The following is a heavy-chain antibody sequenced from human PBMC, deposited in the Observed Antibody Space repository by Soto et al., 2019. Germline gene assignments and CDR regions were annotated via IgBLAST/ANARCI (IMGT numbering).Heavy chain of an antibody. V-gene: IGHV3-23*01. J-gene: IGHJ1*01. CDR3: AKDLPYGDYVQYFQD. Sequence: EVQLLESGGGLVQPGGSLRLYCAASGFTFSSYAMSWVRQAPGKGLEWVSSIRGSGGSTYYAHSVKGRFTISRDNSKNTLFLQTNSLRAEDTAMYYCAKDLPYGDYVQYFQDWGQGTLVTVSS. CDR1: GFTFSSYA. CDR2: IRGSGGST. D-gene: IGHD4-17*01.